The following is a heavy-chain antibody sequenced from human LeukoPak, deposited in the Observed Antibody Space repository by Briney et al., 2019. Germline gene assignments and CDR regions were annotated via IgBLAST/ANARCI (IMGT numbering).Heavy chain of an antibody. D-gene: IGHD2-8*01. CDR1: GSSITSDYY. V-gene: IGHV4-38-2*01. Sequence: SETLSLTCAVSGSSITSDYYWGWIRLPPEKGLEWIANIYHAGKTYYNPSLKSRVTMSVDTSKNQFSLQLSSVTAADAAVYYCATVRLNGDRRYWYFDFWGRGTLVTVSS. J-gene: IGHJ2*01. CDR3: ATVRLNGDRRYWYFDF. CDR2: IYHAGKT.